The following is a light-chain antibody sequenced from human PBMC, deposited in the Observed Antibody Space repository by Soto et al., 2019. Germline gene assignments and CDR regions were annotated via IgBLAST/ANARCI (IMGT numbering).Light chain of an antibody. CDR2: DNK. V-gene: IGLV1-40*01. Sequence: QSVLTQPPSVSGPPGQRISISCTGSSSNIGARFDVHWYQQVAGAAPKLLIFDNKYRPSGVPARFSGSKSGTSASLVITGLQAEDEADYFCQSYDTSLSGWVIFGGGTKLTVL. CDR1: SSNIGARFD. J-gene: IGLJ2*01. CDR3: QSYDTSLSGWVI.